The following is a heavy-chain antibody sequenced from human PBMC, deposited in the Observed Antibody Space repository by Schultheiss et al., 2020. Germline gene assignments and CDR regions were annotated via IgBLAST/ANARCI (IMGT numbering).Heavy chain of an antibody. CDR2: INAGNGNT. CDR1: GYTFTSYA. D-gene: IGHD2-15*01. CDR3: ARGRYCSGGSCYSDY. Sequence: ASVKVSCKASGYTFTSYAMHWVRQAPGQRLEWMGWINAGNGNTKYSQKFQGRVTITRDTSASTAYMELSSLRSEDTAVYYCARGRYCSGGSCYSDYWGQGTLVTVSS. J-gene: IGHJ4*02. V-gene: IGHV1-3*01.